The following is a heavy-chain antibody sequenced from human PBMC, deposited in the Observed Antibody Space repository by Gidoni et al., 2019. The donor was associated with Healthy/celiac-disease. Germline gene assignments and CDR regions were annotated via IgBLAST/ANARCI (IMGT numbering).Heavy chain of an antibody. CDR3: ARGGSGWSFDY. Sequence: QVQLQQWGAGLLKPSETLSLTCAVYGGSFSGYYWSWIRQPPGKGLEWIGEINHSGSTNYNQSLKSRVTISVDTSKNQFSLKLSSVTAADTAVYYWARGGSGWSFDYWGQGTLVTVSS. J-gene: IGHJ4*02. CDR2: INHSGST. D-gene: IGHD6-19*01. CDR1: GGSFSGYY. V-gene: IGHV4-34*01.